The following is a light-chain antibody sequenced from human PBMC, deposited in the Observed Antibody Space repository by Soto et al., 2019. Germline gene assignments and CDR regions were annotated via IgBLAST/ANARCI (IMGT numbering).Light chain of an antibody. J-gene: IGKJ3*01. CDR2: GAS. CDR3: QQYGSSPLFT. Sequence: EIVLTQSPGTLSFSPGERATLSCRASQSVSSSYLAWYQQKPGQAPRLLIYGASSRATGITDRFSGSGSGTDFTLTISRLEPEDCAVYYCQQYGSSPLFTFGPGTKVDIK. CDR1: QSVSSSY. V-gene: IGKV3-20*01.